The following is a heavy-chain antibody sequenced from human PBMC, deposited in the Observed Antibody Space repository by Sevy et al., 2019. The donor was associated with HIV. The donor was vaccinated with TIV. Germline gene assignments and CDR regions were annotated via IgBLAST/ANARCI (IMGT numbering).Heavy chain of an antibody. J-gene: IGHJ5*02. Sequence: SETLSLTCTVSGGSISSYYWSWIRQPPGKGLEWIGYMYYTGITNYNPSLKSRVTISVDKSKNQVSLNLSSVTAADTAVYYCGSMNYSSAAPGSWFDPWGQGTLVTVSS. CDR1: GGSISSYY. V-gene: IGHV4-59*01. D-gene: IGHD3-10*01. CDR3: GSMNYSSAAPGSWFDP. CDR2: MYYTGIT.